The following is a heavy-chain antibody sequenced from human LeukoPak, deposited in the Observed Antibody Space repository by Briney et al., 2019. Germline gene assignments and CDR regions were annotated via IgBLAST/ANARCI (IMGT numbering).Heavy chain of an antibody. D-gene: IGHD3-10*01. CDR1: GGSLSSSSYY. CDR2: IYYSGST. CDR3: ARPLGGMVLGVIVQIPWFD. J-gene: IGHJ1*01. Sequence: SETLSLTCTVSGGSLSSSSYYWGGVRQPPGTGLEWIGSIYYSGSTYYNPSLKSRVTISVDTSKDQFSLKLSSVTTADTAVYYCARPLGGMVLGVIVQIPWFDWGQGTLVTVSS. V-gene: IGHV4-39*01.